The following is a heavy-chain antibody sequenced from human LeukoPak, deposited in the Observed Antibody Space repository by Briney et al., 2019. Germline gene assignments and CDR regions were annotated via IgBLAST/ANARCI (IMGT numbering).Heavy chain of an antibody. CDR1: GFTFSSYW. CDR2: INSDGSST. J-gene: IGHJ2*01. Sequence: GGSLRLSCAASGFTFSSYWMHWVRQAPGKGQVWVSRINSDGSSTSYADSVKGRFTISRDNAKNTLYLQMNSLRAEDTAVYYCARDMGSGWYWYFDLWGRGTLVTVSS. V-gene: IGHV3-74*01. CDR3: ARDMGSGWYWYFDL. D-gene: IGHD6-19*01.